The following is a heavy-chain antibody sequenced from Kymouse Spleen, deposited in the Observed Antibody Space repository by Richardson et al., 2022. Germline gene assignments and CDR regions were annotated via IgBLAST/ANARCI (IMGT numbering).Heavy chain of an antibody. CDR3: ARQGIAVAFDY. Sequence: QLQLQESGPGLVKPSETLSLTCTVSGGSISSSSYYWGWIRQPPGKGLEWIGSIYYSGSTYYNPSLKSRVTISVDTSKNQFSLKLSSVTAADTAVYYCARQGIAVAFDYWGQGTLVTVSS. J-gene: IGHJ4*02. D-gene: IGHD6-19*01. CDR1: GGSISSSSYY. V-gene: IGHV4-39*01. CDR2: IYYSGST.